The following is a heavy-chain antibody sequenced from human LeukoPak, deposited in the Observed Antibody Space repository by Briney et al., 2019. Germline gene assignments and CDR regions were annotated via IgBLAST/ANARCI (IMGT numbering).Heavy chain of an antibody. CDR2: IGGSGGDI. D-gene: IGHD2-2*01. Sequence: GGSLRLPCAASGFAFSDCYMTWIRQAPGKGLEYISYIGGSGGDITYADSVRGRFTVSRDNAKNSLYLQMNSLRVEDTAVYYCARYARELDYWGQGSLVTVSS. V-gene: IGHV3-11*01. CDR1: GFAFSDCY. J-gene: IGHJ4*02. CDR3: ARYARELDY.